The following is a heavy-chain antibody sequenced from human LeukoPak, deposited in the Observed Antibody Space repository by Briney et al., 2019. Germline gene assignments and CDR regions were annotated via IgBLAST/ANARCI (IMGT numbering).Heavy chain of an antibody. CDR3: ARESPIGYCSGGSCYSFWFDP. J-gene: IGHJ5*02. CDR2: IIPIFGTA. CDR1: GGTFSSYA. V-gene: IGHV1-69*01. D-gene: IGHD2-15*01. Sequence: SVKVSCKASGGTFSSYAISWVRQAPGQGLEWMGGIIPIFGTANYAQKFQGRVTITADESTSTAYMELSSLRSEDTAVYYCARESPIGYCSGGSCYSFWFDPWGQGTLVAVSS.